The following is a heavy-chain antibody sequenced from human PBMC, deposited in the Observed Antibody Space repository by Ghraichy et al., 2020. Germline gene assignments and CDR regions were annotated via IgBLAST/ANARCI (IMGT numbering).Heavy chain of an antibody. V-gene: IGHV3-7*03. J-gene: IGHJ4*02. CDR3: ARGYTGSWYYFDY. CDR1: GFTFSSYW. Sequence: GGSLRLSCAASGFTFSSYWMSWVRQAPGKGLEWVANIKQDGSEKYYVDSVKGRFTISRDNAKNSLYLQVNSLRAEDTAVYYCARGYTGSWYYFDYWGQGTLVTVSS. CDR2: IKQDGSEK. D-gene: IGHD6-13*01.